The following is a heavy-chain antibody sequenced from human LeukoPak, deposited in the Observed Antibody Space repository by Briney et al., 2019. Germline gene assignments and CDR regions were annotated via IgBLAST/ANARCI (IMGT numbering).Heavy chain of an antibody. Sequence: GGSLRLSCATSGFTFSHYGMHWVRQPPGRGLDWVAHIRYDESDKYYADSVKGRFTISRDISKNTVYLQMNSLRAEDTAVYYCALNRGSGWYFHYWGQGTLVTVSS. V-gene: IGHV3-30*02. CDR1: GFTFSHYG. CDR3: ALNRGSGWYFHY. D-gene: IGHD6-19*01. CDR2: IRYDESDK. J-gene: IGHJ4*02.